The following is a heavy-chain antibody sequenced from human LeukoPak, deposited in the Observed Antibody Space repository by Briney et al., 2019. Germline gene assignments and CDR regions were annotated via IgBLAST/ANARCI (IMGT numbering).Heavy chain of an antibody. V-gene: IGHV3-23*01. CDR2: NRGSGGST. CDR1: GFTFSSYS. CDR3: ANEPICGDYDAFDI. J-gene: IGHJ3*02. Sequence: GGSLRLSCAVSGFTFSSYSMSWVRHAPGKGLEWVSANRGSGGSTYYADYVKGRFTITRDNSKNTLNMQMNSLRADDTAVYYCANEPICGDYDAFDIWGQGTMVTVSS. D-gene: IGHD4-17*01.